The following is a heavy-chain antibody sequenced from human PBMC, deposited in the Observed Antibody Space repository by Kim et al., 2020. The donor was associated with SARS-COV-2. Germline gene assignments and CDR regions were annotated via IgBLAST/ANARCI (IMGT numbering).Heavy chain of an antibody. CDR1: GGSISSGGYS. J-gene: IGHJ4*02. CDR3: ARGHDFWSGYWYDY. V-gene: IGHV4-30-2*01. CDR2: IYHSGST. D-gene: IGHD3-3*01. Sequence: SETLSLTCAVSGGSISSGGYSWSWIRQPPGKGLEWIGYIYHSGSTYYNPSLKSRVTISVDRSKNQFSLKLSSVTAADTAVYYCARGHDFWSGYWYDYWGQGTLVTVSS.